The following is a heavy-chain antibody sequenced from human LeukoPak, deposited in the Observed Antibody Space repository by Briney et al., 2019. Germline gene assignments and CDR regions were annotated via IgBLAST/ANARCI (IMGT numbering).Heavy chain of an antibody. V-gene: IGHV3-30*03. CDR2: ISYDGSNK. CDR3: ARDSGMIVVVMAFDY. CDR1: GFTFSSYG. J-gene: IGHJ4*02. D-gene: IGHD3-22*01. Sequence: GRSLRPSCAASGFTFSSYGMHWVRQAPGKGLEWVAVISYDGSNKYYADSVKGRFTISRDNSKNTLYLQMNSLRAEDTAVYYCARDSGMIVVVMAFDYWGQGTLVTVSS.